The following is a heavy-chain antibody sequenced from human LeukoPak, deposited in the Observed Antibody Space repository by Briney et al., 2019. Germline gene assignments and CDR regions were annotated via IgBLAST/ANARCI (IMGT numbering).Heavy chain of an antibody. CDR1: GFTLSSYA. CDR2: IIGTSGST. V-gene: IGHV3-23*01. J-gene: IGHJ4*02. D-gene: IGHD5-24*01. CDR3: AKRARDGQNSPIDC. Sequence: GGSLRLSCAASGFTLSSYAIGWVRQDPGEWLEWVSGIIGTSGSTFRPESVKGRFTISRDTSKNPLYLQMDSLRAEDTAVYYCAKRARDGQNSPIDCWGQGTLVTVSS.